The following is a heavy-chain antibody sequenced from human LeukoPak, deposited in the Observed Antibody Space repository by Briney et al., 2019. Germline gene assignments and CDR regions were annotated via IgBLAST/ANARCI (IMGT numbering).Heavy chain of an antibody. CDR1: GFTFSGYW. CDR3: ARGVVPAAMSAFDI. V-gene: IGHV3-7*01. CDR2: IKQDGSEK. D-gene: IGHD2-2*01. Sequence: PGGSLRLSCAGSGFTFSGYWLTWVRQAPGKGLEWVANIKQDGSEKYYADSVKGRFAISRDNAKNSLYLQMNSLRAEDTAVYYCARGVVPAAMSAFDIWGQGTIVTVSS. J-gene: IGHJ3*02.